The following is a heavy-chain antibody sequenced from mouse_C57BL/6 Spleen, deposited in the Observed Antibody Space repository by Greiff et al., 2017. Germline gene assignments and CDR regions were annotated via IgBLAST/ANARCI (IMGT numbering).Heavy chain of an antibody. J-gene: IGHJ1*03. CDR2: IYPGSGST. V-gene: IGHV1-55*01. CDR3: ARSFYDGYYVSYWYFDV. D-gene: IGHD2-3*01. Sequence: QVQLQQPGAELVKPGASVKMSCKASGYTFTSYWITWVKQRPGQGLEWIGDIYPGSGSTNYNEKFKSKATLTVDTSSSTAYMQLSSLTSEDAAVYYCARSFYDGYYVSYWYFDVWGTGTTVTVSS. CDR1: GYTFTSYW.